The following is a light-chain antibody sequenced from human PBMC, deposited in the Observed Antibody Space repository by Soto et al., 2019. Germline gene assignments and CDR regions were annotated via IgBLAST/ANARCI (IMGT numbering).Light chain of an antibody. V-gene: IGKV3-20*01. CDR2: GAS. Sequence: IVWTQSPGTLSLSPGGRATLSCRSSQSVYSSYLAWYQQKPGQAPRLLIYGASSRATGIPDRFSGSGSGTDFTLTISRLEPEDFAVYYCQQYGNSPRTFGQGTKVDI. J-gene: IGKJ1*01. CDR1: QSVYSSY. CDR3: QQYGNSPRT.